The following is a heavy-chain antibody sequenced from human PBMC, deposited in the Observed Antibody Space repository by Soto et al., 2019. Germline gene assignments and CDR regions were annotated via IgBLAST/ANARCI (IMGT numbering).Heavy chain of an antibody. CDR3: ARDSPPTGYQYYYYYGMDV. CDR1: GGSISSYY. CDR2: IYTSGST. V-gene: IGHV4-4*07. D-gene: IGHD3-9*01. J-gene: IGHJ6*02. Sequence: SETLSLTCTVSGGSISSYYWSWIRQPAGKGLEWIGRIYTSGSTNYDPSLKSRVTMSVDTSKNQFSLKLSSVTAADTAVYYCARDSPPTGYQYYYYYGMDVWGQGTTVTVSS.